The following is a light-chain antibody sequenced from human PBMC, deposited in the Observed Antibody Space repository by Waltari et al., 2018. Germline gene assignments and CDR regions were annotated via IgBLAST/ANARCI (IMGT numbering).Light chain of an antibody. J-gene: IGKJ2*01. CDR2: AAS. CDR3: QKYNSAPPMYT. CDR1: QGISNS. V-gene: IGKV1-27*01. Sequence: DIQMTQSPSSLSASVGDRVTITCRASQGISNSLAWYQQKPGKVPKLLIYAASTLQSGVPSRFSGSGSGTDFTLTISSLQPEDVATYYCQKYNSAPPMYTFGQGTKLEIK.